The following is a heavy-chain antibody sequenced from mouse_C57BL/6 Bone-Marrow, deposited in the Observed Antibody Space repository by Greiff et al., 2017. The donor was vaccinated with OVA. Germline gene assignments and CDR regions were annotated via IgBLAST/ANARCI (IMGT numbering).Heavy chain of an antibody. CDR3: ATHYYGSTYCYDLGD. V-gene: IGHV1-82*01. D-gene: IGHD1-1*01. J-gene: IGHJ4*01. CDR1: GYAFSSAW. CDR2: IYPGDGDT. Sequence: VQLQQSGPELVKPGASVKISCTASGYAFSSAWMNWVKQRPGKGLEWIGRIYPGDGDTNYNGKFKGKATLTADTSSSTAYMQLSSLTSEDTAVYYCATHYYGSTYCYDLGDWGKGTTVTV.